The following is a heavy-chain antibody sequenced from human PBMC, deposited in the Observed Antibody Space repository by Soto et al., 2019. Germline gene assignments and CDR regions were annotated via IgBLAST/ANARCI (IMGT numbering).Heavy chain of an antibody. CDR3: ARALDFWSGYLSD. J-gene: IGHJ4*02. D-gene: IGHD3-3*01. CDR1: GFSLSRYG. Sequence: PGGSLRLSCTASGFSLSRYGLHWVRQAPGKGLEWVSYISSGGTTIYYADSVKGRFTISRDNAKNSLDLQMNSLRADDTAIYYCARALDFWSGYLSDWGQGTLVTVSS. CDR2: ISSGGTTI. V-gene: IGHV3-48*03.